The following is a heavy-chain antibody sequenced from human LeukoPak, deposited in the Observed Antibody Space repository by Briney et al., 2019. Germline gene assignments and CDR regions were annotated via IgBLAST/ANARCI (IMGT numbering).Heavy chain of an antibody. CDR2: IYHSGST. Sequence: PSETLPLTCAVSGGSISSGGYSWSWIRQPPGKGLEWIGYIYHSGSTYYNPSLKSRVTLSVDRSKNQFSLKLSSVTAADTAVYYCARVLFRDGYNYFDYRGQGTLVTVSS. D-gene: IGHD5-24*01. V-gene: IGHV4-30-2*01. CDR3: ARVLFRDGYNYFDY. J-gene: IGHJ4*02. CDR1: GGSISSGGYS.